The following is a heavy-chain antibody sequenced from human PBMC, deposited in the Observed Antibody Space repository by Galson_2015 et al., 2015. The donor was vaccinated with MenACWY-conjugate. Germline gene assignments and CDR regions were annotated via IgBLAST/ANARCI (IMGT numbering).Heavy chain of an antibody. V-gene: IGHV1-18*01. D-gene: IGHD6-13*01. Sequence: SVKVSCKASGYTFTSYGISWVRQAPGQGLECMGWISAYNGNTNYAQKLQGRVTMTTDTSTCTAYMELRSLRSDDTAVYYCAREKSAGIGVAAFDIWGQWTMVTVSS. CDR1: GYTFTSYG. CDR3: AREKSAGIGVAAFDI. CDR2: ISAYNGNT. J-gene: IGHJ3*02.